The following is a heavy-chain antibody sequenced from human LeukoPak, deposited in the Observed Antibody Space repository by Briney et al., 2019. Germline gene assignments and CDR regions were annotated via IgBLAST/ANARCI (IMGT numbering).Heavy chain of an antibody. V-gene: IGHV5-51*01. CDR1: GYSFSTHW. CDR2: IYPGDSDT. CDR3: ARQQWSERYFNL. Sequence: GESLKISLKGSGYSFSTHWIGWVRQMPGKGLEWMGVIYPGDSDTRYSPSFHGQVTISADKSVSTAYLQWISLKASDSAIYYCARQQWSERYFNLWGRGTLVTVSS. D-gene: IGHD6-19*01. J-gene: IGHJ2*01.